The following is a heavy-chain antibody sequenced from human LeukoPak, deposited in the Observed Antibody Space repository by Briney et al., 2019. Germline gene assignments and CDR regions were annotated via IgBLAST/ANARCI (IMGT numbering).Heavy chain of an antibody. V-gene: IGHV4-30-4*08. CDR1: GGSISSGDYY. D-gene: IGHD6-25*01. Sequence: PSETLSLTCTVSGGSISSGDYYWSWIRQPPGKGLEWIGYIYYSGSTYYNPSLKSRVTISVDTSKNQFSLKLSSVTAADTAVYYCARDRSSYSSGWYFDYWGQGTLVTVSS. CDR2: IYYSGST. CDR3: ARDRSSYSSGWYFDY. J-gene: IGHJ4*02.